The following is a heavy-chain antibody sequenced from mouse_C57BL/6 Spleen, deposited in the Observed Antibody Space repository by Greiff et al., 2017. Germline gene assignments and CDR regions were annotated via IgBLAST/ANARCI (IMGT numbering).Heavy chain of an antibody. J-gene: IGHJ4*01. Sequence: VQLQQSGAELVRPGASVKLSCTASGFNIKDDYMHWVKQRPEQGLEWIGWIDPENGDTEYASKFQGKATITADTSTNTAYLQLSSLTSEDTAVYYCILYGNYDYAMDYWGQGTSVTVSS. V-gene: IGHV14-4*01. CDR1: GFNIKDDY. CDR3: ILYGNYDYAMDY. D-gene: IGHD2-1*01. CDR2: IDPENGDT.